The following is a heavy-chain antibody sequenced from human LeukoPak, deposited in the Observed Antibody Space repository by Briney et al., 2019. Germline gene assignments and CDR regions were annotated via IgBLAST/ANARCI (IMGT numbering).Heavy chain of an antibody. CDR3: ARDFSTWYSIDY. D-gene: IGHD2-15*01. Sequence: PGGSLRLSCAVSGFTLRSYAIHWVRQAPGKGLQWEAFISYDAAVKYYADSVRGRFTVSRDNSKNTLSLQMNSLRPEDTAVYYCARDFSTWYSIDYWGRGTLVTVSS. J-gene: IGHJ4*02. V-gene: IGHV3-30-3*01. CDR2: ISYDAAVK. CDR1: GFTLRSYA.